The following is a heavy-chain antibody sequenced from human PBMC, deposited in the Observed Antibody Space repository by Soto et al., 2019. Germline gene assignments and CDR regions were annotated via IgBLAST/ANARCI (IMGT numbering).Heavy chain of an antibody. CDR2: INHSGST. J-gene: IGHJ6*02. CDR3: AREWVAAAGTRFYYYYYGMDV. D-gene: IGHD6-13*01. V-gene: IGHV4-34*01. CDR1: GGSFSGYY. Sequence: PSETLSLTCAVYGGSFSGYYWSWIRQPPGKGLEWIGEINHSGSTNYNPSLKSRVTISVDTSKNQFSLKLSSVTAADTAVYYCAREWVAAAGTRFYYYYYGMDVWGQGTTVTV.